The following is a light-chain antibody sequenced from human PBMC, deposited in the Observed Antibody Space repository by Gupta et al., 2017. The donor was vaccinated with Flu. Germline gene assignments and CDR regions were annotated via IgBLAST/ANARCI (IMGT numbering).Light chain of an antibody. CDR1: ALPDQY. Sequence: SYALTQPPSVSVSPGQTARIACSGDALPDQYVYWYQHQPGQAPVLVIYKDSERPSGIPERFSGSSSGTTATLTISGVQAEDESDYYCEPPDNSGSFCVFGGGTKLTVL. CDR2: KDS. CDR3: EPPDNSGSFCV. J-gene: IGLJ3*02. V-gene: IGLV3-25*03.